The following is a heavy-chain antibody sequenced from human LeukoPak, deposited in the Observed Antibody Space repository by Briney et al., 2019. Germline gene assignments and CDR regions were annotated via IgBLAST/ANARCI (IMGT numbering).Heavy chain of an antibody. D-gene: IGHD2-2*01. CDR2: INPNSGGT. J-gene: IGHJ4*02. CDR3: ARANFLYCSSTSCLFGY. V-gene: IGHV1-2*04. CDR1: GYTFTDYY. Sequence: GASVKVSCKASGYTFTDYYMHWVRLAPGQGLEWMGWINPNSGGTNYVQKFQGWVTMTRDTSINTAYMELSRLTSDDTAVYYCARANFLYCSSTSCLFGYWGQGTLVTVSS.